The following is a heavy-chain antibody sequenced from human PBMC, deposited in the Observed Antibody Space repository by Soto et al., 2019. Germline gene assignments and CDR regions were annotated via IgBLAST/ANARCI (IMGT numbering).Heavy chain of an antibody. CDR3: AKDLYTSGWYNYFDP. V-gene: IGHV3-30*18. CDR2: ISHDGNEK. J-gene: IGHJ5*02. Sequence: QVQLVESGGGEVQPGGSLILSCAASRFTLSNCGMHWVRQAPGRGLEWVAMISHDGNEKHYIDSVKGRFTISRDDSKNTLYLQMNSLRPEDTAVYYCAKDLYTSGWYNYFDPWGQGTLVTVSS. D-gene: IGHD6-19*01. CDR1: RFTLSNCG.